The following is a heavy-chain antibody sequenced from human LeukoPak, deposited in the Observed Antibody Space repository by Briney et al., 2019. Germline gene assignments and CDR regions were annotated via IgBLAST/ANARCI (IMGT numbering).Heavy chain of an antibody. CDR3: AREQYYGDYDWFDP. V-gene: IGHV4-59*01. Sequence: SETLSLTCTVSGGSISSYYWSWIRQPPGKGLEWIGNIYYSGSTNYNPSLKSRVTISVDTSKNQFSLKLSSLTAADTAVYYCAREQYYGDYDWFDPWGQGTLVTVSS. D-gene: IGHD4-17*01. CDR1: GGSISSYY. CDR2: IYYSGST. J-gene: IGHJ5*02.